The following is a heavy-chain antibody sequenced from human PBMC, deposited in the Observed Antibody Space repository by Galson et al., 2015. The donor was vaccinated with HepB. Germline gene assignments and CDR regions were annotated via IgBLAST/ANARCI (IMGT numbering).Heavy chain of an antibody. Sequence: SGAEVKKPGESLKISCKGSGYSFTSYWIGWVRQMPGKGLEWMGIIYPGDSDTRYGPSFQGQVTISADKSISTAYLQWSSLKASDTAMYYCARLRGAYYYYYGMDVWGQGTTVTVSS. CDR3: ARLRGAYYYYYGMDV. J-gene: IGHJ6*02. CDR1: GYSFTSYW. V-gene: IGHV5-51*01. CDR2: IYPGDSDT. D-gene: IGHD3-10*01.